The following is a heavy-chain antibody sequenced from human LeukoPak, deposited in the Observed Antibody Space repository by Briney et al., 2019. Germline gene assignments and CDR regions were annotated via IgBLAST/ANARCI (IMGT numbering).Heavy chain of an antibody. CDR1: GYTLTELS. Sequence: ASVKVSCKVSGYTLTELSMHWVRQAPGKGLEWMGGFDPVDGETIYAQKFQGRVTMTEDTSTDTAYMELSSLRSEDTAVYYCATAVADWLSLSHYYFDYWGQGTLVTVSS. CDR2: FDPVDGET. J-gene: IGHJ4*02. V-gene: IGHV1-24*01. CDR3: ATAVADWLSLSHYYFDY. D-gene: IGHD3/OR15-3a*01.